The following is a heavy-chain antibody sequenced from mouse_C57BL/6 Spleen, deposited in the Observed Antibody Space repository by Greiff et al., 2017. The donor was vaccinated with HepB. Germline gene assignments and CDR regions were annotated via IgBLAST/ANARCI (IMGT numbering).Heavy chain of an antibody. Sequence: EVKLVESGGGLVKPGGSLKLSCAASGFTFSSYAMSWVRQTPEKRLEWVATISDGGSYTYYPDNVKGRFTISRDNAKNNLYLQMSHLKSEDTAMYYWARRAAQATGFAYWGQGTLVTVSA. D-gene: IGHD3-2*02. J-gene: IGHJ3*01. CDR3: ARRAAQATGFAY. CDR2: ISDGGSYT. V-gene: IGHV5-4*03. CDR1: GFTFSSYA.